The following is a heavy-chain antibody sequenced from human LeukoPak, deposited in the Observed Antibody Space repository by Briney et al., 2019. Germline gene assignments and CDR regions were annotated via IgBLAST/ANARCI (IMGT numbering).Heavy chain of an antibody. CDR3: ARDRDGPGDFDY. J-gene: IGHJ4*02. Sequence: ASVKVSCKASGYTFTSYGISWVRQAPGQGLEWMGWISAYNGNTNYAQKLQGRVTMTTDTSTSTAYMEPRSLRSDDTAVYYCARDRDGPGDFDYWGQGTLVTVSS. CDR2: ISAYNGNT. D-gene: IGHD5-24*01. CDR1: GYTFTSYG. V-gene: IGHV1-18*01.